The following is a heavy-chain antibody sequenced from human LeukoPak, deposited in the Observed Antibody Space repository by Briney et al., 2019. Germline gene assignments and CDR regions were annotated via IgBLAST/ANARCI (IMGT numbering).Heavy chain of an antibody. J-gene: IGHJ3*02. Sequence: ASVKVSCKASGYTFTSYAMHWVRQAPGQRLEWMGWINAGNGNTKYSQKFQGRVTITRDTSASTAYMELSSLRSEDTAVYYCARAGPWSSSRDAFDIWGQGTMVTVSS. CDR3: ARAGPWSSSRDAFDI. CDR1: GYTFTSYA. CDR2: INAGNGNT. D-gene: IGHD6-6*01. V-gene: IGHV1-3*01.